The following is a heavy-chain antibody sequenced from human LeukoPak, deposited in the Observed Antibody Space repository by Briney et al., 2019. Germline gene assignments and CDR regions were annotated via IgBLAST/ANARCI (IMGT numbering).Heavy chain of an antibody. CDR2: ISRDSGSI. D-gene: IGHD6-19*01. J-gene: IGHJ4*02. CDR1: GFTFDNYA. CDR3: ARDIFSVAGPDLDC. Sequence: GWSLRLSCAASGFTFDNYAMHWVRQTPGKGLEWVSGISRDSGSINYADSVKGRFTISRDNAKNSLFLQMNSLRTEDTALYYCARDIFSVAGPDLDCWGQGTQVTVSS. V-gene: IGHV3-9*01.